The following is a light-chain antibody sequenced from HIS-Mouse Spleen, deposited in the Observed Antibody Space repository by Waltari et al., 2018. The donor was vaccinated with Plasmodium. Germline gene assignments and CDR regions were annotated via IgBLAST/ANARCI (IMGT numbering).Light chain of an antibody. J-gene: IGLJ2*01. Sequence: QSALTQPASVSGSPGQSITISCTGTSSDVGSYNLVSCYQQHPGKAPNLMIYEGSKRPSGVANRFSGSKSGNTASLTISGLQAEDEADYYCCSYAGSSTHVVFGGGTKLTVL. CDR2: EGS. CDR1: SSDVGSYNL. V-gene: IGLV2-23*01. CDR3: CSYAGSSTHVV.